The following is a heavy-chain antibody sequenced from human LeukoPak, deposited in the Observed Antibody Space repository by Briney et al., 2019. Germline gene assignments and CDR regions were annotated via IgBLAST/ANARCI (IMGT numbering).Heavy chain of an antibody. CDR1: GYTFTSYY. CDR3: ARDYGDYVLGAFDI. V-gene: IGHV1-46*01. D-gene: IGHD4-17*01. Sequence: ASVKVSCKASGYTFTSYYMHWVRQAPGQGLEWMGMINPSGGSTSYAQKFQGRVTMTRDTSISTAYMELSRLRSDDTAVYYCARDYGDYVLGAFDIWGQGTMVTVSS. CDR2: INPSGGST. J-gene: IGHJ3*02.